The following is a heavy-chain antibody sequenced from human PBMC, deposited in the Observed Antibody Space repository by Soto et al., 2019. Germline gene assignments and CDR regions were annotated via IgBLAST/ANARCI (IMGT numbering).Heavy chain of an antibody. CDR2: INPRNGDA. Sequence: ASVKVSCKASAYTFSDYNLHWVRQAPGQGLEWMGSINPRNGDAVSAQKFQARIILTRDTSTATAYMELTSLTSPDTAVYYCALLRFTSGSDYFDYWGQGALVTVSS. V-gene: IGHV1-2*02. CDR3: ALLRFTSGSDYFDY. J-gene: IGHJ4*02. CDR1: AYTFSDYN. D-gene: IGHD6-19*01.